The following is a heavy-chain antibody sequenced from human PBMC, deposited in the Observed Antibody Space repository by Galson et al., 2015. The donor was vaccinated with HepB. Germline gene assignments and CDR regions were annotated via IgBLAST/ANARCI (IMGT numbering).Heavy chain of an antibody. D-gene: IGHD2-8*01. CDR2: IIPIFGTA. V-gene: IGHV1-69*06. CDR1: GGTFSSYA. CDR3: ARESGPGMRYFDL. Sequence: SVTVSCKASGGTFSSYAISWVRQAPGQGLEWMGGIIPIFGTANYAQKFQGRVTITADKSTSTAYMELSSLRSEDAAVYYCARESGPGMRYFDLWGRGTLVTVSS. J-gene: IGHJ2*01.